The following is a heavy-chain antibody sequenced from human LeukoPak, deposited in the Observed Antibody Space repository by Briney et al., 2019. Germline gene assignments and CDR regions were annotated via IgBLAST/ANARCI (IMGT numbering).Heavy chain of an antibody. Sequence: GGSLRLSCAASGFTFDDYAMHWVRQAPGKGLEWVSGISWNSGSIGYADSVKGRFTISRDNAKNSLYLQMNSLRAEDTAVYYCARWGYSYGYGIGDYWGQGTLVTVSS. V-gene: IGHV3-9*01. D-gene: IGHD5-18*01. CDR1: GFTFDDYA. CDR2: ISWNSGSI. J-gene: IGHJ4*02. CDR3: ARWGYSYGYGIGDY.